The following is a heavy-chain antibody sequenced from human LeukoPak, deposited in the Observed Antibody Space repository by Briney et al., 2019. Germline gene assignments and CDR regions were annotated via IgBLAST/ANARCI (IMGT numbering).Heavy chain of an antibody. D-gene: IGHD3-22*01. CDR1: GGSISSYY. Sequence: SETLSLTCTVSGGSISSYYWSWIRQPAGKGLEWIGRIYTSGSTNYNPSLKSRVTMSVDTSKNQFSLKLSSVTAADTAVYYCARMPPTTYYYDSSGYTYFDYWGQGTLVTVSS. CDR2: IYTSGST. CDR3: ARMPPTTYYYDSSGYTYFDY. J-gene: IGHJ4*02. V-gene: IGHV4-4*07.